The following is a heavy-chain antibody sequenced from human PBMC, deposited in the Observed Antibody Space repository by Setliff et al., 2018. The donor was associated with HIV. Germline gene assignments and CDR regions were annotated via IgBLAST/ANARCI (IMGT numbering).Heavy chain of an antibody. Sequence: GGSLRLSCAASGFTFSRYGMHWVRQAPGKGLEWVAFISYDGSKKYYADSLKGRFPISRDNANNSLYLQMNSLRAEDTAVYYCARDTVGLDYWGQGTLVTVSS. CDR3: ARDTVGLDY. J-gene: IGHJ4*02. CDR2: ISYDGSKK. D-gene: IGHD2-15*01. V-gene: IGHV3-30*04. CDR1: GFTFSRYG.